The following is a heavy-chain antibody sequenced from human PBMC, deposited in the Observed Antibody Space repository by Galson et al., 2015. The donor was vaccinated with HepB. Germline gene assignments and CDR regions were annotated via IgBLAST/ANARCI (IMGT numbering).Heavy chain of an antibody. CDR3: ARGDFSMVRGVIRSGGMDV. V-gene: IGHV3-33*01. J-gene: IGHJ6*02. CDR1: GFTFSSYG. CDR2: IWYDGSNK. D-gene: IGHD3-10*01. Sequence: SLRLSCAASGFTFSSYGMHWVRQVPGKGLEWVAVIWYDGSNKYYADSVKGRFTISRDNSKNTLYLQMNSLRAEDTAVYYCARGDFSMVRGVIRSGGMDVWGQGTTVTVSS.